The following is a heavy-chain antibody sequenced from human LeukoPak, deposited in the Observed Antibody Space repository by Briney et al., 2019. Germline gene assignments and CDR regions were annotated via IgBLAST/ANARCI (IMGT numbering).Heavy chain of an antibody. Sequence: SETLSLTCTVSGGSISGYYWTWIRQPPGKGLEWIGYIYHSGGTNYNPSLKSRVTISLDTSKNQFSLKLTSVTAADTAVYYCARRTAMAPAYHFGYWGQGILVTVSS. CDR1: GGSISGYY. D-gene: IGHD5-18*01. CDR3: ARRTAMAPAYHFGY. J-gene: IGHJ4*02. V-gene: IGHV4-59*08. CDR2: IYHSGGT.